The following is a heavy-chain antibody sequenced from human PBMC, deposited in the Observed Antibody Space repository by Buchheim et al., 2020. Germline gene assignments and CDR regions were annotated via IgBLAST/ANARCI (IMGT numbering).Heavy chain of an antibody. Sequence: QVQLQESGPGLVKPSQTLSLTCTVSGGSISSGSYYWSWIRQPAGKGLEWIGRIYTSGGTNYNPSLKSRVTISVDTSKNQFSLKLSSVTAADTAVYYCARGYDFWSGYSGLLLWGQGTL. V-gene: IGHV4-61*02. CDR2: IYTSGGT. CDR3: ARGYDFWSGYSGLLL. CDR1: GGSISSGSYY. D-gene: IGHD3-3*01. J-gene: IGHJ4*02.